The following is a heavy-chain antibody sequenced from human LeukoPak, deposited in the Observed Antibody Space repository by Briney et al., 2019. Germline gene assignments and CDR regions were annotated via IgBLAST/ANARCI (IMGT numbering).Heavy chain of an antibody. CDR1: GYTFTAYY. CDR2: INPNSGGT. V-gene: IGHV1-2*02. D-gene: IGHD3-3*01. CDR3: ARGSLEWLLIN. J-gene: IGHJ4*02. Sequence: ASVKVSSTASGYTFTAYYMHWVRQAPGQGLEWMGWINPNSGGTNYAQKFQGRGTMTRDTSISTAYMELSRLRSDDTAVYYCARGSLEWLLINWGQGTLVTVSS.